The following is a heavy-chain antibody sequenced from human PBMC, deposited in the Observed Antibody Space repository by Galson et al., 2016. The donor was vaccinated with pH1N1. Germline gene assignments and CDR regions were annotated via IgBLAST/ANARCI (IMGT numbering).Heavy chain of an antibody. D-gene: IGHD6-13*01. CDR2: ISAYNGNT. Sequence: GISWVRQAPGQGLEWMGWISAYNGNTNYAQKLQGRVTMTTDTSTSTAYMELRSLRSDDTAVYYCARDPWGSSSWYDYWGQGTLVTVSS. CDR3: ARDPWGSSSWYDY. J-gene: IGHJ4*02. V-gene: IGHV1-18*01. CDR1: G.